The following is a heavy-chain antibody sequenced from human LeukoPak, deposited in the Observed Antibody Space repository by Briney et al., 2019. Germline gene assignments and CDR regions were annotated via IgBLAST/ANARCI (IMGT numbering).Heavy chain of an antibody. Sequence: GGSLRLSCAASGFTFSSYAMSWVRQAPGKGLEWVSGISGSGGSTYYADSVKGRFTISRDNSKNTLFLQLDSLRAEGTAVYYCAKDRDTSIYYYYYMDVWGKGTTVTVSS. CDR2: ISGSGGST. J-gene: IGHJ6*03. CDR3: AKDRDTSIYYYYYMDV. CDR1: GFTFSSYA. V-gene: IGHV3-23*01. D-gene: IGHD5-18*01.